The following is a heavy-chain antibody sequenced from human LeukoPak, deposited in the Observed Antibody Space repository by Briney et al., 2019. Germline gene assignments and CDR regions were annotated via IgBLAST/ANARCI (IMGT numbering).Heavy chain of an antibody. CDR3: VRDGGYYGPDS. J-gene: IGHJ4*02. CDR1: GFTISFYW. V-gene: IGHV3-7*04. D-gene: IGHD3-10*01. Sequence: GGSLRLSCAASGFTISFYWMSWVRQAPGKGLEWVANIKQVAREKKYVDSVKGRFTISRDNAKNSLYLQMNSVRAEDTAMYYCVRDGGYYGPDSWGQGALVSVSS. CDR2: IKQVAREK.